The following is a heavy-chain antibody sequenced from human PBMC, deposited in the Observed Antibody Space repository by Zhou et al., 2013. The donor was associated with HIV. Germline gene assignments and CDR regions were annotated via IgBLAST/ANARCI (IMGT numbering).Heavy chain of an antibody. CDR1: GASSDSYY. CDR2: MNVKGFV. D-gene: IGHD2-2*01. V-gene: IGHV4-59*12. CDR3: ARLYCTTTSCYSDAFDI. J-gene: IGHJ3*02. Sequence: VQLQESGPRLVKPSETLALTCTVSGASSDSYYWCWIRQPPGRGLEWVAHMNVKGFVHYNPSLAGRATISLDTSKNQLSLKLSSVTAADTAVYYCARLYCTTTSCYSDAFDIWGRGTRVTVSS.